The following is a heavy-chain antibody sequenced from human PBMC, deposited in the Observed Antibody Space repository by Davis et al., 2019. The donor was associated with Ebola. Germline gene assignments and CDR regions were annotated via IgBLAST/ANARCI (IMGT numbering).Heavy chain of an antibody. V-gene: IGHV3-74*01. CDR1: GFIFDDYA. D-gene: IGHD6-13*01. CDR2: INSDGSST. J-gene: IGHJ4*02. CDR3: ARSSMGIDY. Sequence: GESLKISCTASGFIFDDYAMTWVRQAPGKGLVWVSRINSDGSSTSYADSVKGRITISRDNSKNTLYLQMNSLSAEDTAVYYCARSSMGIDYWGQGTLVTVSS.